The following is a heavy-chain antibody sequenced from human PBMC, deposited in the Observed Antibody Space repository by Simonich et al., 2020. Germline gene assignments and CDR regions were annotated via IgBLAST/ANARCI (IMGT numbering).Heavy chain of an antibody. V-gene: IGHV3-48*01. J-gene: IGHJ3*02. CDR2: ISSSSRTI. Sequence: EVQLVESGGGLVQPGGSLRLSCAASGFTFISYSMNWVRQAPGKGLEWVSYISSSSRTIYYADSVKGRFNISRDNAKNALYLKMNSLRAEDTAVYYCARDSSYYAFDIWGQGTMVTVSS. CDR3: ARDSSYYAFDI. CDR1: GFTFISYS. D-gene: IGHD5-12*01.